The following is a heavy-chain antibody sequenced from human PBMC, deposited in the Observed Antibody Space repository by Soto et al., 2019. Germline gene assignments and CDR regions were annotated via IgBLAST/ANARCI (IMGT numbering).Heavy chain of an antibody. CDR2: IYYSGST. V-gene: IGHV4-39*01. D-gene: IGHD2-2*02. CDR1: GGSISSSSYY. Sequence: QLQLQESGPGLVKPSETLSLTCTVSGGSISSSSYYWGWIRQPPGKGLEWIGSIYYSGSTYYNPSLKSRVTISVDTSKNQFSLKLSSVTAADTAVYYCARGDGVPAAILDWFDPWGQGTLVTVSS. CDR3: ARGDGVPAAILDWFDP. J-gene: IGHJ5*02.